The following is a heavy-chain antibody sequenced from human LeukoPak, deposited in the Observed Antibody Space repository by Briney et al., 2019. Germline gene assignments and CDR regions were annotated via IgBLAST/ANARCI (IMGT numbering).Heavy chain of an antibody. CDR2: INHSGST. J-gene: IGHJ4*02. CDR3: ARRRSYYDSSGSSFDY. D-gene: IGHD3-22*01. Sequence: SETLSLTCADYGGSFSGYYWSWIRQPPGKGLEWIGEINHSGSTNYNPSLKSRVTISVGTSKNQFSLKLSSVTAADTAVYYCARRRSYYDSSGSSFDYWGQGTLVTVSS. V-gene: IGHV4-34*01. CDR1: GGSFSGYY.